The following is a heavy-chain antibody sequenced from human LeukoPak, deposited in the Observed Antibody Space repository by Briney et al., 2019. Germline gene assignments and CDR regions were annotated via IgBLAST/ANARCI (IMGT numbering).Heavy chain of an antibody. CDR2: IYYTGST. CDR3: ASQDYGDYETTRETDY. J-gene: IGHJ4*02. D-gene: IGHD4-17*01. CDR1: GLAISGSSYY. V-gene: IGHV4-39*07. Sequence: SETLSLTCSVSGLAISGSSYYWAWIRQPPGKGLEYIGNIYYTGSTYYNPSLRSRVTISVDTSRNQFSLKLSSVTAADTAVYYCASQDYGDYETTRETDYWGQGTLVTVSS.